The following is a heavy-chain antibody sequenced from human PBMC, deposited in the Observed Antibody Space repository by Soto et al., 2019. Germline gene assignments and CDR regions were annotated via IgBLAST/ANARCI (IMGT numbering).Heavy chain of an antibody. CDR3: ANHGYCSYGLDV. CDR2: IYWDDDK. Sequence: QITLKESGPTLVKPTQTLTLTCTFSGFSLSTSGVGVGWIRQPPGKALEWLAVIYWDDDKRYSPSLKSRLTITKDTSNTQVVLTMTNMGPVDTATYYCANHGYCSYGLDVWGQGPTVTVSS. V-gene: IGHV2-5*02. J-gene: IGHJ6*02. CDR1: GFSLSTSGVG.